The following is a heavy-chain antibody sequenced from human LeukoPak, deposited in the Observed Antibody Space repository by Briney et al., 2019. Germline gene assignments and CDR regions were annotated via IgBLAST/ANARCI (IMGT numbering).Heavy chain of an antibody. J-gene: IGHJ5*02. Sequence: SETLSLTCTVSGGSISSGGYYWSWIRKHPGKGLEWIGYIYYSGSTYYNPSLKSRVTISVDTSKNQFSLKLSSVTAADTAVYYCARRVTMIVVAPPLVWFDPWGQGTLVTVSS. CDR3: ARRVTMIVVAPPLVWFDP. V-gene: IGHV4-31*03. CDR2: IYYSGST. D-gene: IGHD3-22*01. CDR1: GGSISSGGYY.